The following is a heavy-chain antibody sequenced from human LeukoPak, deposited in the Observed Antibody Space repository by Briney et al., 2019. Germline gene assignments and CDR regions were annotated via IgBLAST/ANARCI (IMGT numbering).Heavy chain of an antibody. D-gene: IGHD3-10*01. Sequence: SQTLSLTCAISGDSVSSNSAAWNWIRQSPSRGLEWLGRTYYRSKWYNDYAISVKSRMTISPDTSKNQFSLQLNSVTPEDTAVYYCARAEYYGSGEFDYWGQGTLVTVSS. V-gene: IGHV6-1*01. CDR2: TYYRSKWYN. CDR1: GDSVSSNSAA. J-gene: IGHJ4*02. CDR3: ARAEYYGSGEFDY.